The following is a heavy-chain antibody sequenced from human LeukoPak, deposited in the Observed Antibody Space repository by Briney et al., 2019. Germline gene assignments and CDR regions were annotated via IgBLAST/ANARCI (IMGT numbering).Heavy chain of an antibody. J-gene: IGHJ4*02. CDR3: AKDTLWFGELLGYFDY. Sequence: GASVKVSCKASGYIFSSYYMHWVRQAPGQGLEWMGIINPSGGTTSYAQKFQGRVTMTRDTSTSTVYMELSSLRAEDTALYYCAKDTLWFGELLGYFDYWGQGTLVTVSS. CDR2: INPSGGTT. V-gene: IGHV1-46*01. CDR1: GYIFSSYY. D-gene: IGHD3-10*01.